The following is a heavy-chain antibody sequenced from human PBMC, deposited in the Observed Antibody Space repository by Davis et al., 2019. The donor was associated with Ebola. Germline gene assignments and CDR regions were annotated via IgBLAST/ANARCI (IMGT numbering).Heavy chain of an antibody. CDR2: ISSSSSYI. V-gene: IGHV3-21*01. D-gene: IGHD4-23*01. CDR3: AREVVTGSWFDP. J-gene: IGHJ5*02. Sequence: GGSLRLSCAASGFTFSSYSMNWVRQAPGKGLEWVSSISSSSSYIYYADSVKGRFTISRDNAKNSLYLQMNSLRAEETAVYYCAREVVTGSWFDPWGQGTLVTVSS. CDR1: GFTFSSYS.